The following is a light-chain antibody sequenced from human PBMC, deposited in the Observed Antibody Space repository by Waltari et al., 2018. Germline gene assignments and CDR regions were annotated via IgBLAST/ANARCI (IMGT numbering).Light chain of an antibody. CDR1: SRAIGIYNF. V-gene: IGLV2-14*03. CDR2: GVS. J-gene: IGLJ3*02. Sequence: QSALTQPASVSGSPAQSLTISSTVTSRAIGIYNFVSWSQQHPDKAPKLVIHGVSNRPSGVSNRFSGSKSGNTASLTISGLQAEDEADYYCSSYTSTSSPWVFGGGTKLTVL. CDR3: SSYTSTSSPWV.